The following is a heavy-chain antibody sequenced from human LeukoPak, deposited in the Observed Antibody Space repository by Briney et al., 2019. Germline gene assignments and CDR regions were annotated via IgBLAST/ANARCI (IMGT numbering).Heavy chain of an antibody. CDR1: GFTFSSYA. Sequence: GGSLRLSCAASGFTFSSYAMSWVRQAPGKGLEWVSAISSSGSTIYYADSVKGRFTISRDNAKNSLYLQMNSLRAEDTAVYYCARDFFPRVIDYWGQGTLVTVSS. CDR2: ISSSGSTI. D-gene: IGHD2/OR15-2a*01. J-gene: IGHJ4*02. V-gene: IGHV3-21*04. CDR3: ARDFFPRVIDY.